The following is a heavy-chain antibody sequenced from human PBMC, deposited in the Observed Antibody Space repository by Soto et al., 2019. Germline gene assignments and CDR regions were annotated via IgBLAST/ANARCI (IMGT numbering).Heavy chain of an antibody. CDR2: ISVSGGST. CDR3: AKGMYYYDSSGYRLFDY. Sequence: LRLSCAASGFTFRNYAMNWVRQAPGKGLEWVSGISVSGGSTYYADSVRGRFTVSRDNSKNTVFLQMNSLRAEDTAVYFCAKGMYYYDSSGYRLFDYWGQGTLVTVSS. CDR1: GFTFRNYA. J-gene: IGHJ4*02. D-gene: IGHD3-22*01. V-gene: IGHV3-23*01.